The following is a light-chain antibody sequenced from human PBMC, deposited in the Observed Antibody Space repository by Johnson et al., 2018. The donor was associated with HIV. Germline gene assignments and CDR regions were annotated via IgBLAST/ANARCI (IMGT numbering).Light chain of an antibody. CDR3: GTWDSSLSAPYV. J-gene: IGLJ1*01. CDR1: RSNIGDNF. CDR2: DNS. Sequence: QSILTQPPSVSAAPGQKVTISCSGNRSNIGDNFVSWYQHLPGTAPKLLVYDNSKRPSGIPDRFSGSKSGTSATLGITGLQPGDEADYYCGTWDSSLSAPYVFGTGTKVTVL. V-gene: IGLV1-51*01.